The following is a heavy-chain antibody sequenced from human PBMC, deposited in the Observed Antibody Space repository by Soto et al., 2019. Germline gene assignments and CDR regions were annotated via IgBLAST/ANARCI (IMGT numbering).Heavy chain of an antibody. J-gene: IGHJ3*02. CDR2: IWYDGSNK. Sequence: GGSLRLSCAASGFTFSSYGMHWVRQAPGKGLEWVAVIWYDGSNKYYADSVKGRFTISRDNSKNTLYLQMNSLRAEDTAVYYCARGGVLVVITPDAFDIWGQGTMVTVSS. CDR3: ARGGVLVVITPDAFDI. V-gene: IGHV3-33*01. CDR1: GFTFSSYG. D-gene: IGHD3-22*01.